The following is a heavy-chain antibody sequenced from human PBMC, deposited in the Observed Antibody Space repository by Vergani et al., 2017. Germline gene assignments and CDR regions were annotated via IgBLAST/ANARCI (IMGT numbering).Heavy chain of an antibody. J-gene: IGHJ5*02. CDR2: IIPILGIA. CDR1: GGTFSSYT. V-gene: IGHV1-69*08. D-gene: IGHD2-2*01. Sequence: QVQLVQSGAEVKKPGSSVKVSCKASGGTFSSYTISWVRQAPGQGLEWMGRIIPILGIANYAQKFQGRVTITADKSTSTAYMELSSLRSEDTAVYYCARDAYLGYCSSTSCYDNWFDPWGQGTLVTVSS. CDR3: ARDAYLGYCSSTSCYDNWFDP.